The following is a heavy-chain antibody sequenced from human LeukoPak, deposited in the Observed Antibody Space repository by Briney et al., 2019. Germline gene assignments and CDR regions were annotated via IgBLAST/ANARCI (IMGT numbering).Heavy chain of an antibody. Sequence: PSETLSLTCTVSGGSISSYYWSWIRQPPGKGLEWIGYIYYSGSTNYNPSLKSRVTISVDTSKNQFSLKLSSVTAADTAVYYCARDRPAASWFDPWGQGTLVTVSS. CDR1: GGSISSYY. V-gene: IGHV4-59*01. D-gene: IGHD2-2*01. J-gene: IGHJ5*02. CDR2: IYYSGST. CDR3: ARDRPAASWFDP.